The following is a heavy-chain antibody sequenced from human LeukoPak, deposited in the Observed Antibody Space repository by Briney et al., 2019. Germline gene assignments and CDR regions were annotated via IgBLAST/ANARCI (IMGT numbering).Heavy chain of an antibody. CDR3: ARDSARYCSSTSCHQFDY. CDR1: GFTFSSYA. Sequence: PGRSLRLSCAASGFTFSSYAMHWDRQAPGKGLEWVAVISYDGSNKYYADSVKGRFTISRDNSKNTLYLQMNSLRAEDTAVYYCARDSARYCSSTSCHQFDYWGQGTLVTVSS. J-gene: IGHJ4*02. CDR2: ISYDGSNK. D-gene: IGHD2-2*01. V-gene: IGHV3-30*04.